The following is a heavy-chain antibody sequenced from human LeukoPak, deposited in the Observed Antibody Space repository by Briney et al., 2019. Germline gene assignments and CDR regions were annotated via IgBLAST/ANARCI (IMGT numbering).Heavy chain of an antibody. Sequence: GGSLRLSCAASGFTFGDYYMSWIRQAPGKGLEWVSYISSSGSTIYYADSVKGRFTISRDNAKNSLYLQMNSLRAEDTAVYYCARVRLPTRYYYDSSGYYFDYWGQGTLVTVSS. D-gene: IGHD3-22*01. CDR2: ISSSGSTI. CDR1: GFTFGDYY. V-gene: IGHV3-11*01. CDR3: ARVRLPTRYYYDSSGYYFDY. J-gene: IGHJ4*02.